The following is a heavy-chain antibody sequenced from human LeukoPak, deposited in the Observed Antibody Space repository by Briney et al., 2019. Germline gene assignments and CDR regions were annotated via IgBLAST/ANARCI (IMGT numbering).Heavy chain of an antibody. Sequence: GGSLRLSPAASGFTFCSNWMHSVREGPEKGLLSLSRVNSDGRRTYYADSVRGRCTISRDNAKNTLYLQMSSLRAEDSAVYYCARGLVTASNFYYYFMDVWGKGTTVTVSS. CDR2: VNSDGRRT. CDR1: GFTFCSNW. CDR3: ARGLVTASNFYYYFMDV. V-gene: IGHV3-74*01. J-gene: IGHJ6*03. D-gene: IGHD2-21*02.